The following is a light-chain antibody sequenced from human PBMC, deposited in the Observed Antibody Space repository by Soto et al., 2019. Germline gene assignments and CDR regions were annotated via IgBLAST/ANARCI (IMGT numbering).Light chain of an antibody. J-gene: IGLJ1*01. CDR3: SLYTTASTYV. CDR2: EVS. Sequence: QSALTQPASVSGSPGQSITISCTGTSSDVGGYNYVSWFQQHPGKAPKLKIYEVSNRPSGVSNRFSGSKSGYTASLTISELQAEDEAEYYCSLYTTASTYVFGTGTKVTVL. CDR1: SSDVGGYNY. V-gene: IGLV2-14*03.